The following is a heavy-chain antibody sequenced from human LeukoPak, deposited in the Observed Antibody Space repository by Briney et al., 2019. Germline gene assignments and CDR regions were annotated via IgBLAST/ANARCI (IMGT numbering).Heavy chain of an antibody. V-gene: IGHV3-21*03. CDR2: ISNSGSDI. D-gene: IGHD3-22*01. Sequence: GGSLRLSCAGSGFTFSLYSMHWVRQAPGKGLEWVSSISNSGSDIYYRDSVKGRFTISRDDSKNTLYLQMNSLKTEDTAVYYCARAHSGYYDSSRFDPWGQGTLVTVSS. J-gene: IGHJ5*02. CDR1: GFTFSLYS. CDR3: ARAHSGYYDSSRFDP.